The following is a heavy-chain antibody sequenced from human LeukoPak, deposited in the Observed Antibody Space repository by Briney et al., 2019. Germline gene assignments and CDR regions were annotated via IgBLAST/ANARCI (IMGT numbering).Heavy chain of an antibody. CDR1: GYTFTRYG. V-gene: IGHV1-18*01. CDR3: ARAQWLVPDDY. CDR2: ISSYNRNT. Sequence: AAVTVSCKGSGYTFTRYGISWVGQAPGQGGEGMGWISSYNRNTSYAQKLQGRVTMTTDTSTSTAYMELRSLRSDDTAVYYCARAQWLVPDDYWGQGTLVTVSS. D-gene: IGHD6-19*01. J-gene: IGHJ4*02.